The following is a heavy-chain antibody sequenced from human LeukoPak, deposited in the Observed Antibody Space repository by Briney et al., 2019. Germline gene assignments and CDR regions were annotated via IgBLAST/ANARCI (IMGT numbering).Heavy chain of an antibody. Sequence: PSETLSLTCTVSGGSISSGGYYWSWIRQHPGKGLEWIGYIYYSGSTYYNPSLKSRVTISVDTSKNQFSLKLSSVTAADTAVYYCARDRDSYGYFDYWGQGTLVTVSS. CDR2: IYYSGST. CDR1: GGSISSGGYY. D-gene: IGHD5-18*01. J-gene: IGHJ4*02. V-gene: IGHV4-31*03. CDR3: ARDRDSYGYFDY.